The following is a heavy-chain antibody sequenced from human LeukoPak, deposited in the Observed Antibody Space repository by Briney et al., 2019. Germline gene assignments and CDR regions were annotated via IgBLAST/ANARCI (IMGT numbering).Heavy chain of an antibody. J-gene: IGHJ4*02. CDR3: ARSQWKVVPAAYFDY. CDR1: GGSFSGYY. D-gene: IGHD2-2*01. V-gene: IGHV4-34*01. Sequence: PSETLSLTCAVYGGSFSGYYWGWIRQPPGKGLEWIGEINHSGSTNYNPSLKSRVIISVDTSKNQFSLKLSSVTAADTAVYYCARSQWKVVPAAYFDYWGQGTLVTVSS. CDR2: INHSGST.